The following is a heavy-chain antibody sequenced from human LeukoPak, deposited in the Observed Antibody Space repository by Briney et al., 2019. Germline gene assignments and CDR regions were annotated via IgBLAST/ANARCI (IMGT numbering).Heavy chain of an antibody. CDR1: GYTFSNHD. Sequence: ASVKVSCKASGYTFSNHDINWLRQALGQGLEWMGWMNPNTGNTGYAQNFQGRVTMTRDTSISTAYMELSSLKSEDTAVYYCARGHAPSSSPDYWGQGTLVTVSS. D-gene: IGHD6-13*01. CDR3: ARGHAPSSSPDY. J-gene: IGHJ4*02. CDR2: MNPNTGNT. V-gene: IGHV1-8*02.